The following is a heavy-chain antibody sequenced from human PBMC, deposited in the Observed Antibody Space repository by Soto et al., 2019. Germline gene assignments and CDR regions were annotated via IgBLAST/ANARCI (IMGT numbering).Heavy chain of an antibody. J-gene: IGHJ6*02. CDR2: TIPMFGTP. CDR3: ARPLRDRNYYYGMDV. CDR1: GGTFSKYA. D-gene: IGHD3-22*01. V-gene: IGHV1-69*13. Sequence: SVKVSCKASGGTFSKYAFSWVRQAPGQGLEWLGGTIPMFGTPNYAQKFQGRVAISADESTATVYMELSSLRSEDTAVYFCARPLRDRNYYYGMDVWGQGTTVTVSS.